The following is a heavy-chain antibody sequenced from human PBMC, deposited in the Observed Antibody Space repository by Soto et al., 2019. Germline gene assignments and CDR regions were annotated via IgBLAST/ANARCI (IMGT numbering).Heavy chain of an antibody. CDR2: ITGSGDSA. CDR1: GFTCNNYA. V-gene: IGHV3-23*01. Sequence: EVQLLESGGGLVQPGGSLRLSCAASGFTCNNYAISWVRQAPGKGLEWVSTITGSGDSAYYADSVKGRFIISRDNSKNTLYMQMHSLGAEDSAIYYCAKGRGTNYYYHMDVWGGGTTVTVSS. J-gene: IGHJ6*03. D-gene: IGHD1-26*01. CDR3: AKGRGTNYYYHMDV.